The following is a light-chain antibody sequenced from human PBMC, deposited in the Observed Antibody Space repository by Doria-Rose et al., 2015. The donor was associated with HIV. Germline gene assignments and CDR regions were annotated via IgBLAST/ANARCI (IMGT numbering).Light chain of an antibody. V-gene: IGKV3-20*01. Sequence: EIVMTQSPGTLSLSPGERATLSCRASQRVKSSYLAWYQQQPGQAPRLLIYDASTGATGIPDRFSGSGSGTDFTLTISRLEPEDVAVYYCQQYGTSRGTFGQGTRLEIK. CDR3: QQYGTSRGT. CDR2: DAS. J-gene: IGKJ5*01. CDR1: QRVKSSY.